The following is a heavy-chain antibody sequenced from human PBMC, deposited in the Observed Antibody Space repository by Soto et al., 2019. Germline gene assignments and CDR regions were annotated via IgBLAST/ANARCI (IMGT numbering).Heavy chain of an antibody. D-gene: IGHD3-10*01. V-gene: IGHV3-23*01. CDR3: AKRFDSSGYYFDY. Sequence: EVQLLESGGGLVQPGGSLRLSCAASGFTFSDYAMNWVRQAPGKGLEWVSTISGSGGTTFYADSVKGRFTISRDKSKNSLYLQMNSLRAEDTAVYYCAKRFDSSGYYFDYWGQGTLVAVSS. CDR2: ISGSGGTT. CDR1: GFTFSDYA. J-gene: IGHJ4*02.